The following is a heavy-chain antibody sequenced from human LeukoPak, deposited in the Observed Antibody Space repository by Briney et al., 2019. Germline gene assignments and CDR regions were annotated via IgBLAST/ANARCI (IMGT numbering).Heavy chain of an antibody. J-gene: IGHJ4*02. CDR3: ASSRLLMETGFDY. D-gene: IGHD1-14*01. Sequence: PSETLSLTCTVSGGSISSSSYYWSWIRQPAGKGLEWIGRIYTSGSTNYNPSLKSRVTMSVDTSKNQFSLKLSSVTAADTAVYYCASSRLLMETGFDYWGQGTLVTVSS. V-gene: IGHV4-61*02. CDR2: IYTSGST. CDR1: GGSISSSSYY.